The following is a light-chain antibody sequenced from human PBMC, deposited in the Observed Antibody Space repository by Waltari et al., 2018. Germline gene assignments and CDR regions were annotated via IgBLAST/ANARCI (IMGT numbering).Light chain of an antibody. CDR1: PGVFTTQYS. CDR3: SLYYGDARWV. Sequence: VLTQEPSLTVSPGGTVPLTCDSTPGVFTTQYSPHWLQQKPGQSPRTLIYDTDKKHSWTPARFSGSLLGGKAALTLSNVQPEDEADYYCSLYYGDARWVFGGGTKLTVL. V-gene: IGLV7-43*01. J-gene: IGLJ3*02. CDR2: DTD.